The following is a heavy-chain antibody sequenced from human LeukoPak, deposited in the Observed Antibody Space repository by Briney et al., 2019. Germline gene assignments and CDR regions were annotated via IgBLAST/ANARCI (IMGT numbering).Heavy chain of an antibody. V-gene: IGHV1-18*04. J-gene: IGHJ5*02. D-gene: IGHD6-13*01. Sequence: ASVKVSCKASGYTFTSYYMHWVRQAPGQGLEWMGWISAYNGNTNYAQKLQGRVTMTTDTSTSTAYMELRSLRSDDTTVYYCARDEEHLGYIWFDPWGQGTLVTVSS. CDR3: ARDEEHLGYIWFDP. CDR1: GYTFTSYY. CDR2: ISAYNGNT.